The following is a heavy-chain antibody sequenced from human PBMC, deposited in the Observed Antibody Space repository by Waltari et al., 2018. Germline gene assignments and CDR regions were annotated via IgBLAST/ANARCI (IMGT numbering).Heavy chain of an antibody. CDR2: ISWDGGST. CDR1: GFTFDDYT. J-gene: IGHJ4*02. D-gene: IGHD4-17*01. Sequence: EVQLVESGGVVVQPGGSLRLSCAASGFTFDDYTMHWVRQAPGKGLEWVSLISWDGGSTYYADSVKGRFTISRDNSKNSLYLQMNSLRTEDTALYYCAKGDYGDFSTDYWGQGTLVTVSS. V-gene: IGHV3-43*01. CDR3: AKGDYGDFSTDY.